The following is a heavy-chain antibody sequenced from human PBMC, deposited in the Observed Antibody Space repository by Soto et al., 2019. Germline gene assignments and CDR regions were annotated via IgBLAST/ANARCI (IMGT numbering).Heavy chain of an antibody. V-gene: IGHV1-2*04. CDR3: ARGEPPADSSSANWFDP. D-gene: IGHD6-6*01. J-gene: IGHJ5*02. CDR1: GYTFTGYY. Sequence: ASVKVSCKASGYTFTGYYMHWVRLAPGQGLEWMGWINPNSGGTNYAQKFQGWVTMTRDTSISTAYMELSRLRSDDTAVYYCARGEPPADSSSANWFDPWGQGTLVTVSS. CDR2: INPNSGGT.